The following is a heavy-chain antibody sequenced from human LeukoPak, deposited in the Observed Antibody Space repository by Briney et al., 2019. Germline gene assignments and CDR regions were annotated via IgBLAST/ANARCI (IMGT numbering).Heavy chain of an antibody. CDR3: AKDVNSSGYYLGFDY. V-gene: IGHV3-23*01. CDR2: ISGGGDK. CDR1: GSTFSTYA. Sequence: GGSLRLSCAASGSTFSTYAMSWVRQAPGKGLEWVTTISGGGDKQYADHVKGRFTVSRDDSKNTLYLQMNSLRAEDTALYYCAKDVNSSGYYLGFDYWGQGTLVTVSS. J-gene: IGHJ4*02. D-gene: IGHD3-22*01.